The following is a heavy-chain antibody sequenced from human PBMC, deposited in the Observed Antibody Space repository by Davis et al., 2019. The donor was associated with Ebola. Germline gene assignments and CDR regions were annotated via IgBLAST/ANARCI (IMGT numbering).Heavy chain of an antibody. CDR1: GFTFSSYA. CDR2: ISSNGGST. CDR3: VKDATLLWFGWFDP. D-gene: IGHD3-10*01. V-gene: IGHV3-64D*08. Sequence: GESLKTPCSASGFTFSSYAMHWVRQAPGKGLEYVSAISSNGGSTYYADSVKGRFTISRDNSKNTLYLQMSSLRAEDTAVYYCVKDATLLWFGWFDPWGQGTLVTVSS. J-gene: IGHJ5*02.